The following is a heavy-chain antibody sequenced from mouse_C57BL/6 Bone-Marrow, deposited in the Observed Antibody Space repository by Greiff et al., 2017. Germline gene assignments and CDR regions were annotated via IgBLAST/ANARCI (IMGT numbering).Heavy chain of an antibody. J-gene: IGHJ4*01. CDR3: ASRYYGSSFGDY. D-gene: IGHD1-1*01. V-gene: IGHV1-26*01. CDR2: SNPNNGGT. CDR1: GYTFTDYY. Sequence: EVQLQQSGPELVKPGASVKISCKASGYTFTDYYMNWVKQSHGKSLEWIGDSNPNNGGTSYNQKFKGKATLTVDKSSSTAYMELRSLTSEDSAVYYGASRYYGSSFGDYWGQGTSVTVSS.